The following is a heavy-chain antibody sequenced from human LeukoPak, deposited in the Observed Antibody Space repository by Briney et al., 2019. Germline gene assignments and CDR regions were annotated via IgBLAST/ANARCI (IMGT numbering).Heavy chain of an antibody. D-gene: IGHD6-13*01. J-gene: IGHJ4*02. V-gene: IGHV3-48*01. CDR3: ARDSTNWPLGY. CDR2: ISSSGSTI. CDR1: GSTFSSYS. Sequence: GGSLRLSCAASGSTFSSYSMNWVRQAPGKGLQWVSYISSSGSTIYYADSVKGRFTISRDNAENSLYLQMSSLRAEDTAVYYCARDSTNWPLGYWGQGTLVTVSS.